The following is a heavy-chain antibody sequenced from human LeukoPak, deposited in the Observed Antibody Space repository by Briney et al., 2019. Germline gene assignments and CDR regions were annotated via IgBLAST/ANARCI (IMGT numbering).Heavy chain of an antibody. CDR1: GFTFSSYS. D-gene: IGHD5-18*01. V-gene: IGHV3-21*01. CDR3: ARDLTIEVTKYQYYYYGVDV. J-gene: IGHJ6*02. CDR2: ISSSSSYI. Sequence: PGGSLRLSCAASGFTFSSYSMNWVRQAPGKGLEWVSSISSSSSYIYYADSVKGRFTISRDNAKNSLYLQMNSLRAEDTAVYYCARDLTIEVTKYQYYYYGVDVWGQGTTVTVSS.